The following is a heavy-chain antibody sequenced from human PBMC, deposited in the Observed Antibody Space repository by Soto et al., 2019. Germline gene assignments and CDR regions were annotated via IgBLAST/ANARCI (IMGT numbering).Heavy chain of an antibody. D-gene: IGHD3-9*01. CDR3: ERDAYYDILGFYALDI. Sequence: SETLSLTCTVSGGSVSSGSYYWSWIRQPPGKGLEWIGYIYYSGSTNYNPSLKSRVTTSVDTSKNQFSLKLSSVTAADTAVYYCERDAYYDILGFYALDIWGQGTMVTV. J-gene: IGHJ3*02. V-gene: IGHV4-61*01. CDR1: GGSVSSGSYY. CDR2: IYYSGST.